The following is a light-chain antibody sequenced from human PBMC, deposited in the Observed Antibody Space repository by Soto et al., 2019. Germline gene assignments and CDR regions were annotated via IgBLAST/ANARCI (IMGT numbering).Light chain of an antibody. CDR3: NSDTRSTKYV. CDR2: EVT. V-gene: IGLV2-14*01. Sequence: QSALTQPASVSGSPGQSITVSCTGTSSDVGAYDYVSWYQHHPGKAPKLIIYEVTNRPSGVSNRFSGSKSGNTASLTISGLQAEDEADYYCNSDTRSTKYVFGTGTKVTVL. CDR1: SSDVGAYDY. J-gene: IGLJ1*01.